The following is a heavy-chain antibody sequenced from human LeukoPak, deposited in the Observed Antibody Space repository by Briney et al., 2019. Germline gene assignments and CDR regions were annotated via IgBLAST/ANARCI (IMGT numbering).Heavy chain of an antibody. J-gene: IGHJ5*02. CDR2: INPSGTGT. CDR3: ATDHSMANTAWWFDP. Sequence: GASVKVSCKASGYTFTSYAMNWVRQAPGQGLEWMGVINPSGTGTSYAQKFQGRITMSRDTSTSTVYMELSSLRSEDTAFYYCATDHSMANTAWWFDPWGQGTLVTVSS. V-gene: IGHV1-46*01. D-gene: IGHD5-24*01. CDR1: GYTFTSYA.